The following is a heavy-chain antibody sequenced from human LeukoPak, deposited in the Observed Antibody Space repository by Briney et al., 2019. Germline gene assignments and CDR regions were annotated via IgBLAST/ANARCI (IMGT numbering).Heavy chain of an antibody. CDR3: ARVRGSSGSYEYYHYMDV. CDR2: IYTSGST. J-gene: IGHJ6*03. Sequence: SETLSLTCTVSGGSISYFYWSWIRQPAGKGLEWIGRIYTSGSTNYNPSLKSRVTMSVDTSKKQFSLRLSSVTAADTAVYYCARVRGSSGSYEYYHYMDVWGKGTTVTISS. CDR1: GGSISYFY. D-gene: IGHD1-26*01. V-gene: IGHV4-4*07.